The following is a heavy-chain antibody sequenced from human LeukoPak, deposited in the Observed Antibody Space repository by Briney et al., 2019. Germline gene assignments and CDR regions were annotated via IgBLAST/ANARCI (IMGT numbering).Heavy chain of an antibody. J-gene: IGHJ4*02. Sequence: GGSLRLSCAASGFTFSSYAMSWVRQAPGKGLEWVSAINRSGGSTYYADSVKGRFTISRDNSKNTLYLQMNSLRAEDTAVYNCAKGEYVDTALDDYWGQGTLVTVSS. V-gene: IGHV3-23*01. CDR2: INRSGGST. CDR1: GFTFSSYA. CDR3: AKGEYVDTALDDY. D-gene: IGHD5-18*01.